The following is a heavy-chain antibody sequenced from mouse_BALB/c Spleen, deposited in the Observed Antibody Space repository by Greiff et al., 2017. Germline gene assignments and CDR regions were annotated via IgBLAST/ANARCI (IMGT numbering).Heavy chain of an antibody. CDR2: ISSGGSYT. CDR3: ARQITTVVAKWYFDV. J-gene: IGHJ1*01. D-gene: IGHD1-1*01. Sequence: EVKVVESGGDLVKPGGSLKLSCAASGFTFSSYGMSWVRQTPDKRLEWVATISSGGSYTYYPDSVKGRFTISRDNAKNTLYLQMSSLKSEDTAMYYCARQITTVVAKWYFDVWGAGTTVTVSS. V-gene: IGHV5-6*01. CDR1: GFTFSSYG.